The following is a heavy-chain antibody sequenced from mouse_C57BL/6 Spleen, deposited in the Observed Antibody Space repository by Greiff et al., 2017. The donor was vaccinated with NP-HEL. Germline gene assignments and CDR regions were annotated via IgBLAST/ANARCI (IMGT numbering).Heavy chain of an antibody. J-gene: IGHJ1*03. V-gene: IGHV1-82*01. Sequence: VQLQQSGPELVQPGASVKISCKASGYAFSSSWMNWVKQRPGKGLEWIGRIYPGDGDTNYTGKFKGKATLTADKSSSTAYIQLSSLTSEDSAVYFCARPGVGKRYFDVWGTGTTVTVSS. CDR2: IYPGDGDT. CDR1: GYAFSSSW. D-gene: IGHD1-1*02. CDR3: ARPGVGKRYFDV.